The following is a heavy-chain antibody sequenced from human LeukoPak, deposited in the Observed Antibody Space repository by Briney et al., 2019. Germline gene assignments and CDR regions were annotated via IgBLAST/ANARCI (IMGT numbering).Heavy chain of an antibody. D-gene: IGHD3-10*01. V-gene: IGHV1-2*04. CDR3: ARDSAGGLAYFDF. CDR1: GYTFSTFG. J-gene: IGHJ4*02. Sequence: ASVKVSCKTSGYTFSTFGITWVRQAPGQGLEWMGWINPNSGGTNYAQKFQGWVTMTRDTSISTAYMELSRLRSDDTAVYYCARDSAGGLAYFDFWGQGTLVTVSS. CDR2: INPNSGGT.